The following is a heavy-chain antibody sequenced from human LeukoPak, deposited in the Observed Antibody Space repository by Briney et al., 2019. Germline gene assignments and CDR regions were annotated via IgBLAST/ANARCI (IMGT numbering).Heavy chain of an antibody. D-gene: IGHD6-6*01. J-gene: IGHJ4*02. CDR1: GFSFSSFT. Sequence: PGGSMRLSCEASGFSFSSFTMTWVRQAPGKGLEWVSSISSSSSYIYSADSVKGRFTISRDNARNSLYLRMNSLRAEDTAVYYCARDPGAYSSSPIDYWGQGTLVTVSS. V-gene: IGHV3-21*01. CDR3: ARDPGAYSSSPIDY. CDR2: ISSSSSYI.